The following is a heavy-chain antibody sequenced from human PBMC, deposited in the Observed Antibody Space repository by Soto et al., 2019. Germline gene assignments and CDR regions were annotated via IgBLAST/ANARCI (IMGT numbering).Heavy chain of an antibody. CDR3: AKEIFAAAYAATSAFDL. J-gene: IGHJ4*02. V-gene: IGHV3-23*01. D-gene: IGHD2-8*01. CDR2: VDGSGGDT. Sequence: GVSLXLSCAASGFTFSSHSMGWLRQTPGTGPEWVAFVDGSGGDTSYADSVKGRFTISRDNSDNLLYLHMNSLRAEDTGRYFCAKEIFAAAYAATSAFDLWGQGTLVTVSS. CDR1: GFTFSSHS.